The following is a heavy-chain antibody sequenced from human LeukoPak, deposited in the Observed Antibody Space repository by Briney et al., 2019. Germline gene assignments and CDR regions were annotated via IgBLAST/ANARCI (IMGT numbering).Heavy chain of an antibody. CDR1: GFTFSSYA. V-gene: IGHV3-33*08. J-gene: IGHJ6*02. Sequence: GGSLRLSCAASGFTFSSYAMHWVRQAPGKGLEWVAVIWYDGSNKYYADSVKGRFTISRDNSKNTLYLQMNSLRAEDTAVYYCARDLGYCTNGVCFSSPYYYYYYGMDVWGQGTTVTVSS. CDR2: IWYDGSNK. D-gene: IGHD2-8*01. CDR3: ARDLGYCTNGVCFSSPYYYYYYGMDV.